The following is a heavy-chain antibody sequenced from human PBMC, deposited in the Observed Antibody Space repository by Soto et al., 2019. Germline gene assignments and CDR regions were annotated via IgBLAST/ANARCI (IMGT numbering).Heavy chain of an antibody. CDR3: ARDRGQWLIYFDY. Sequence: QVQLVESGGGVVQPGRSLRLSCAASGFTFSSYAMHWVRQASGKGLEWVAVVSYHGSDKYYADSVKGRFTISRDNSKNTLYLQMSSLRAEDTAVYYCARDRGQWLIYFDYWGQGTLVTVSS. V-gene: IGHV3-30-3*01. CDR1: GFTFSSYA. J-gene: IGHJ4*02. CDR2: VSYHGSDK. D-gene: IGHD6-19*01.